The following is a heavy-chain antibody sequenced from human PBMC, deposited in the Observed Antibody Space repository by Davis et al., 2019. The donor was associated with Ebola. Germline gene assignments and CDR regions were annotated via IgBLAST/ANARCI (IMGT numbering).Heavy chain of an antibody. CDR2: LGLSADT. J-gene: IGHJ3*02. D-gene: IGHD1-26*01. V-gene: IGHV3-23*01. CDR1: GFVFSSYV. CDR3: AKDTSNIWFDI. Sequence: GESLKISCAASGFVFSSYVMSWVRRAPGKGLEWVSTLGLSADTYYADSVKGRFTISSDNSKNTLHLQMNSLRVEDTAIYYCAKDTSNIWFDIWGQGTNVTVSS.